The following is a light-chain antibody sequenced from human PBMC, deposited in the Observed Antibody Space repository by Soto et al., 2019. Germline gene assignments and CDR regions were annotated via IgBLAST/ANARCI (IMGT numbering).Light chain of an antibody. CDR2: GNS. J-gene: IGLJ2*01. CDR3: QSYDNRLSGSVV. Sequence: QPVLTQPPSVSGAPGQRVTISCTGSSSNIGANYDVHWYQQLPGTAPKLIIYGNSNRPSGVPDRFSGSRSGTSASLAITGLQAEDAADYYCQSYDNRLSGSVVFGGGTKLTVL. CDR1: SSNIGANYD. V-gene: IGLV1-40*01.